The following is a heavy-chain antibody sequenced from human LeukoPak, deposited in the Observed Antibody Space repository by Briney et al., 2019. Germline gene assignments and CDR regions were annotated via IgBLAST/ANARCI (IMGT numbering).Heavy chain of an antibody. CDR2: ISKNGGNT. CDR3: VRDLSDRDVDY. CDR1: GFTFSWYG. J-gene: IGHJ4*02. D-gene: IGHD2-21*02. V-gene: IGHV3-64D*06. Sequence: GGSLRLSCLGSGFTFSWYGMNWVRQAPGRGLEYVSAISKNGGNTYYVDSVKGRFTISRDNSKNTLYLQMNSLRVEDTAVYFCVRDLSDRDVDYWGQGTLVTVSS.